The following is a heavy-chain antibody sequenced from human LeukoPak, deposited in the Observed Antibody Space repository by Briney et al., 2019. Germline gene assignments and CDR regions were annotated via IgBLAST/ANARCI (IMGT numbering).Heavy chain of an antibody. V-gene: IGHV1-24*01. CDR1: GYTLTELS. CDR3: VTSYDSSGYYYDAFDI. D-gene: IGHD3-22*01. CDR2: FDPEDGET. J-gene: IGHJ3*02. Sequence: ASVKVSCKVSGYTLTELSMHWVRQAPGKGLEWMGGFDPEDGETIYAQKFQGRVTMTEDTSTDTAYMELSSLRSEDTAVYYCVTSYDSSGYYYDAFDIWGQGTMVTVSS.